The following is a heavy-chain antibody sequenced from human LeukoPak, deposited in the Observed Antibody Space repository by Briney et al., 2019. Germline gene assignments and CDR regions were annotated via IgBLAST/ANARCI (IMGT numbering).Heavy chain of an antibody. CDR2: INPSGGST. D-gene: IGHD3-16*02. CDR1: GYTLTELS. Sequence: GASVKVSCKVSGYTLTELSMHWVRQAPGQGLEWMGIINPSGGSTSYAQKFQGRVTMTRDTSTSTVYMELSSLRSEDTAVYYCAGGTRYDYVWGSYRYELGQFDYWGQGTLVTVSS. CDR3: AGGTRYDYVWGSYRYELGQFDY. V-gene: IGHV1-46*01. J-gene: IGHJ4*02.